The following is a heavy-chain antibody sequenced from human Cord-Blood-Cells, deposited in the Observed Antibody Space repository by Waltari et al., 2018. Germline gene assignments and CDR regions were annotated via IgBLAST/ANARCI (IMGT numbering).Heavy chain of an antibody. D-gene: IGHD2-2*01. V-gene: IGHV1-69*02. CDR2: IIPILGIA. CDR3: ARVYCSSTSCYGSWFVP. Sequence: QVQLVQSGAEVKKPGSSVKVSCKASGGTFTSYTISWVRQAPGQGLEWMGRIIPILGIAKYAQKFQGRVTITADKSTSTAYMELSSLRSEDTAVYYCARVYCSSTSCYGSWFVPWGQGTLVTVSS. CDR1: GGTFTSYT. J-gene: IGHJ5*02.